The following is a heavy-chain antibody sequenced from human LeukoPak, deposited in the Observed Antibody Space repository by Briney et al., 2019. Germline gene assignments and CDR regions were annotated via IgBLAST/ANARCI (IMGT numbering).Heavy chain of an antibody. Sequence: PSETLSLTCTVSGGSMSSYFWSWIRQPPGKGLEWIGYIYYSGSTNYNPSLKSRVTISVDTSKNQFSLKLSSVTAADTAVYYCAREGTAMGDWFDPWGQRTLVTVSS. CDR2: IYYSGST. J-gene: IGHJ5*02. V-gene: IGHV4-59*01. CDR1: GGSMSSYF. CDR3: AREGTAMGDWFDP. D-gene: IGHD5-18*01.